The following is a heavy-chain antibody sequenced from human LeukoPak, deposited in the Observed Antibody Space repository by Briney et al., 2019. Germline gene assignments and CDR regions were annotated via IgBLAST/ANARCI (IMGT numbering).Heavy chain of an antibody. J-gene: IGHJ4*02. CDR2: ISSSGSTI. CDR1: GFTFSSYE. Sequence: GGSLRLSCAASGFTFSSYEMNWVRQAPGKGLEWVSYISSSGSTIYYADSVKGRFTISRDNAKNSLYLQINSLRAEDTAVYYCASGIAVDHFDYWGQGTLVTVSS. V-gene: IGHV3-48*03. CDR3: ASGIAVDHFDY. D-gene: IGHD6-19*01.